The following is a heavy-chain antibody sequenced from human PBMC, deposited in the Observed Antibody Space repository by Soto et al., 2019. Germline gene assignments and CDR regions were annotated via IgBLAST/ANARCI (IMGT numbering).Heavy chain of an antibody. CDR2: IIPIFGKA. V-gene: IGHV1-69*12. CDR3: ARDSITGAGHYYFGMDV. CDR1: GGIFSSYA. Sequence: QVQLVQSGAEVKKPGSSVKVSCKASGGIFSSYAISWVRQAPGQGLEWMGGIIPIFGKANYAQKFQGRVTISADGSTSTAYMELSSVRSEDTAVYYCARDSITGAGHYYFGMDVWGQGTTLPVSS. D-gene: IGHD6-13*01. J-gene: IGHJ6*02.